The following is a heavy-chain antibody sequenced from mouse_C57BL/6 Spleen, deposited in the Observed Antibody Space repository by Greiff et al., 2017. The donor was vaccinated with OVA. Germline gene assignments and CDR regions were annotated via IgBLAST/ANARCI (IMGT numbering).Heavy chain of an antibody. J-gene: IGHJ3*01. CDR1: GYTFTSYT. D-gene: IGHD2-5*01. CDR2: IYTRSGYS. CDR3: ARVGTRKAWFAY. Sequence: VQVVESGAELARPGASVKMSCKASGYTFTSYTMHWVKQRPGQGLEWIGYIYTRSGYSKYNKKFKDKATLTADKYSSTVYMQLSSLTSEDAAVYYCARVGTRKAWFAYWGQGTLVTVSA. V-gene: IGHV1-4*01.